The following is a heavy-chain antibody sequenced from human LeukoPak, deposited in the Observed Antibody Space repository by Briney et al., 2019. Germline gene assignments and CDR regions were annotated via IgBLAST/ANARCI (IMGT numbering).Heavy chain of an antibody. CDR1: GGSISSYY. V-gene: IGHV4-59*01. D-gene: IGHD4-23*01. Sequence: SETLSLTCTVSGGSISSYYWSWIRQPPGKGREGVGYIYYSGTTNYNPSLKSRGTILVDTSKNQFSLKVSSVTAADTAVYYCARDRYGGNSGEFDYWGQGTLVTVSS. J-gene: IGHJ4*02. CDR3: ARDRYGGNSGEFDY. CDR2: IYYSGTT.